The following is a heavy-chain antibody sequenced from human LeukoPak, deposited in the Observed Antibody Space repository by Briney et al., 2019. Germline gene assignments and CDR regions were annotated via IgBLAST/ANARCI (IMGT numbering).Heavy chain of an antibody. CDR1: GFTFSSYG. V-gene: IGHV3-64D*09. CDR2: ISNKGDST. Sequence: PGGSLRLSCSASGFTFSSYGMHWVRQAPGKGLEYVSGISNKGDSTYYADSVKGRFTISRDNSKNTLHLQMSSLRADDTAVYYCVKSGTWADFDSWGQGTLVTVSS. D-gene: IGHD1-26*01. CDR3: VKSGTWADFDS. J-gene: IGHJ4*02.